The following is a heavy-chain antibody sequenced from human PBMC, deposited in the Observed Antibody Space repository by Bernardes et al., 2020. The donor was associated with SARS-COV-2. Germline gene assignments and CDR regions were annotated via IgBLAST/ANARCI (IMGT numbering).Heavy chain of an antibody. J-gene: IGHJ4*02. V-gene: IGHV4-59*01. CDR3: ARGRSGPRWDLLPYLDS. Sequence: SEPLSLTSIVAGDSMTSFYWNWVRQAPGKNLEWLGWVYYTGTTRNNPSFESRVIMTVETSKNQFSLRLTSVTAADTAVYYCARGRSGPRWDLLPYLDSWGQGSLVTVSP. CDR1: GDSMTSFY. D-gene: IGHD1-26*01. CDR2: VYYTGTT.